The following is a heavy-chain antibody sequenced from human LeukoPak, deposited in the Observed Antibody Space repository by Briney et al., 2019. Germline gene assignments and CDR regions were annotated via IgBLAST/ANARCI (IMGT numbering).Heavy chain of an antibody. CDR3: ARDLDDFWSGYIDY. D-gene: IGHD3-3*01. Sequence: GGSLRLSCAASGFTFSSYGMHWVRQAPGKGLEWVAFIRYDGSNKYYADSVKGRFTISRDNSKNTLYLQMNSLRAEDTAVYYCARDLDDFWSGYIDYWGQGTLVTVSS. J-gene: IGHJ4*02. CDR1: GFTFSSYG. V-gene: IGHV3-30*02. CDR2: IRYDGSNK.